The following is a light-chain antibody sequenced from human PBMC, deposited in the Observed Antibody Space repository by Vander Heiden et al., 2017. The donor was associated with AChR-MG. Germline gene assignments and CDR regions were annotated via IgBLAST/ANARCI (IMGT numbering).Light chain of an antibody. CDR1: SFNNGAGYE. CDR2: GNS. Sequence: QSLLTQPPPVPCAPRPWVTISCTGGSFNNGAGYEVHWYQQLPGTAPKLLIYGNSNRPSGVPDRFSGSKSGTSASLAITGLQAEDDADYYCQSYDISLSGGVFGGGTKVTVL. V-gene: IGLV1-40*01. J-gene: IGLJ3*02. CDR3: QSYDISLSGGV.